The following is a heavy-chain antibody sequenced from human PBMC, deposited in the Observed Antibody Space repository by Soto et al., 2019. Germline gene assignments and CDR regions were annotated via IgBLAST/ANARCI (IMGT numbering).Heavy chain of an antibody. V-gene: IGHV3-7*03. CDR3: PGGGQLWSD. Sequence: PGGSLRLSCVVSGFTFRSYWMTWVRQAPGKGLEWVANINEDGSEKYYVDSVKGRFTISRDNAKNSLYLQMNSLRVEDTAVYFCPGGGQLWSDWGQGTLVTVSS. D-gene: IGHD5-18*01. CDR2: INEDGSEK. CDR1: GFTFRSYW. J-gene: IGHJ4*02.